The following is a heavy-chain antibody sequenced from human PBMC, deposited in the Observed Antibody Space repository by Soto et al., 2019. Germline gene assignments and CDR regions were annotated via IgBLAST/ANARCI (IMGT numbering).Heavy chain of an antibody. V-gene: IGHV1-2*04. CDR3: ARSTSDMVRGLYYFDY. Sequence: ASVKVSCKASGYTFTGYYMHWVRQAPGQGLEWMGWINPKSGGTNYAQKFQGWVTMTRDTSISTAYMELSRLRSDDTAVYYCARSTSDMVRGLYYFDYWGQGTLVTVSS. J-gene: IGHJ4*02. D-gene: IGHD3-10*01. CDR1: GYTFTGYY. CDR2: INPKSGGT.